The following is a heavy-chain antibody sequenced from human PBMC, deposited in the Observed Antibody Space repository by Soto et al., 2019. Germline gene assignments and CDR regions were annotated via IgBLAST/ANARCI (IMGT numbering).Heavy chain of an antibody. CDR1: GFTFSSYA. V-gene: IGHV3-23*01. CDR2: ISGSGGST. Sequence: PGGSLRLSCAASGFTFSSYAMSWVRQAPGKGLEWVSAISGSGGSTYYADSVKGRFTISRDNSKNTLYLQMNSLRAEDTAVYYCANLNRGGYYYDSSGYPWDFDYWGQGTLVTVSS. D-gene: IGHD3-22*01. J-gene: IGHJ4*02. CDR3: ANLNRGGYYYDSSGYPWDFDY.